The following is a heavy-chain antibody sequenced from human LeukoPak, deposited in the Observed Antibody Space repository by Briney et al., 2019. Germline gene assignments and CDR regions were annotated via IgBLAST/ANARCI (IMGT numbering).Heavy chain of an antibody. CDR1: GFTFSSYS. D-gene: IGHD3-3*01. Sequence: GGSLRLSCAASGFTFSSYSMNWVRQAPGQGLEWVSSISSSSSYIYYTDSVKGRFTNSRDNAKNSLYLQMNSLRAEDTAVYYCASDWVEDFWSGYPSSIGYWGQGTLVTVSS. CDR2: ISSSSSYI. J-gene: IGHJ4*02. V-gene: IGHV3-21*01. CDR3: ASDWVEDFWSGYPSSIGY.